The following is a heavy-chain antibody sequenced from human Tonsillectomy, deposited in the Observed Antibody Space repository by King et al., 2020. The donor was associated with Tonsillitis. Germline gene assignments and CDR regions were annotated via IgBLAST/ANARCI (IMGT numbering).Heavy chain of an antibody. J-gene: IGHJ6*03. CDR1: GFSLSTSGMR. CDR2: IDWDDDK. V-gene: IGHV2-70*04. D-gene: IGHD3-16*01. CDR3: ARMGGSYYYYYMDV. Sequence: VTLKESGPALVKPTQTLTLTCTFSGFSLSTSGMRVSWIRQPPGKALEWLARIDWDDDKFYSTSLKTRLTISKDTSKNQVVLTMTNMDPVDTATYYCARMGGSYYYYYMDVWGKGPTVTVSS.